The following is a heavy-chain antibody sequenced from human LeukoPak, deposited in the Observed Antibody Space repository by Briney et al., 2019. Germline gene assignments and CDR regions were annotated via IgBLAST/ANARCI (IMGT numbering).Heavy chain of an antibody. V-gene: IGHV4-61*02. CDR2: IYSTGRV. CDR1: GVSITSGTYY. Sequence: SETLSLTCTVSGVSITSGTYYWTWIRQPAGKGVEWIGRIYSTGRVNYNPSLKSRVTMLLDTSKNHISLKLTSVTAADTAIYFCARASETAMVTLWGQGTLVTVSS. CDR3: ARASETAMVTL. D-gene: IGHD5-18*01. J-gene: IGHJ4*02.